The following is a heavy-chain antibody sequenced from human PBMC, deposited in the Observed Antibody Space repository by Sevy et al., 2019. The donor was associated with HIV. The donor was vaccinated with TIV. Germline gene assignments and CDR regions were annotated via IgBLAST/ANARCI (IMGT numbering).Heavy chain of an antibody. Sequence: GGSLRLSCAASGFPFTSYGMHWVRQAPGKGLEWVALIWYDGSNKYYGDSVKGRFTISRDNSKNTLYLQMNSLRAGETAVYYCAGDLWGGVSGDETRYYFDYWGQGTLVTVSS. CDR1: GFPFTSYG. CDR2: IWYDGSNK. J-gene: IGHJ4*02. D-gene: IGHD3-16*01. CDR3: AGDLWGGVSGDETRYYFDY. V-gene: IGHV3-33*01.